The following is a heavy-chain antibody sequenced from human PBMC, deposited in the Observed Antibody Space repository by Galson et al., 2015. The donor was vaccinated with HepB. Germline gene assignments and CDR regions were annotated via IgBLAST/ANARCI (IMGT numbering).Heavy chain of an antibody. V-gene: IGHV3-69-1*01. Sequence: SLRLSCAASGFNLSAYNMNWVRQAPGKGLEWVSSISGSTYIYYKDSVQGRVTISRDTAETSVYLQMTSLRLEDTAVYYCARDSGSYDVLTGYSSYFDLWGPGTLVTVSS. CDR2: ISGSTYI. J-gene: IGHJ4*02. D-gene: IGHD3-9*01. CDR1: GFNLSAYN. CDR3: ARDSGSYDVLTGYSSYFDL.